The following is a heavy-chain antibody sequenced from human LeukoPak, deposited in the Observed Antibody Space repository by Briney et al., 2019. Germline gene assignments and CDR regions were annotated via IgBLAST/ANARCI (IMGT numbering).Heavy chain of an antibody. CDR1: GGSVISGSYY. CDR2: IYYSGST. V-gene: IGHV4-61*01. CDR3: AREGRPVAGTPFDY. D-gene: IGHD6-19*01. J-gene: IGHJ4*02. Sequence: SETLSLTCTVSGGSVISGSYYWSWIRQPPGKGLEWIGYIYYSGSTSYNPSLKSRVNISVDTSKNQFSLKLSSVTAADTAVYYCAREGRPVAGTPFDYWGRGTLVTVSS.